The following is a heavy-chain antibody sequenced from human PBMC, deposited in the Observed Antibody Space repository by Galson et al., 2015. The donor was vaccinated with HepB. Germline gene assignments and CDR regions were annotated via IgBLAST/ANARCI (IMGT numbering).Heavy chain of an antibody. J-gene: IGHJ4*02. CDR1: GYTLSTYY. Sequence: SVKVSCKASGYTLSTYYMHWVRQAPGQGLEWMGIMTPSGGSTSYAQKFQGRVTMTRDTSTSTVYMELSSLRSEDTAVYYCAREAVAGTYYYSDYWGQGTLVTVSS. D-gene: IGHD6-19*01. V-gene: IGHV1-46*03. CDR2: MTPSGGST. CDR3: AREAVAGTYYYSDY.